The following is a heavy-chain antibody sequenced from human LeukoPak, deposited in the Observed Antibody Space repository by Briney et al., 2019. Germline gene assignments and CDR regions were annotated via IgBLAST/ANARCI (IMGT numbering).Heavy chain of an antibody. J-gene: IGHJ4*02. V-gene: IGHV4-59*08. Sequence: RPSETLSLTCTVSGVSISSYYWNWIRQAPGKGLEWIGYIYYTGDTKFNPSLKSRVTISLDTSKNQFSLKLTSVTATDTAVYYCTRHPRIIAGNPYFDYWGQGTVVTVSS. CDR1: GVSISSYY. CDR3: TRHPRIIAGNPYFDY. CDR2: IYYTGDT. D-gene: IGHD6-13*01.